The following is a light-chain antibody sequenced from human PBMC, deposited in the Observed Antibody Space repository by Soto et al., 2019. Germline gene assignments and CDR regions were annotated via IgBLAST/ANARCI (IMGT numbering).Light chain of an antibody. Sequence: QSVLTQPPSASGTPGQRVTISCSGSSSNIGNNYVYWYQMVPGTAPKLLIYRNNQRPSGVPDRFSGSRPGTSASLAISGLRSEDEADYYCAAWDDSLSGRGVFGGGTKLTVL. CDR2: RNN. J-gene: IGLJ2*01. CDR1: SSNIGNNY. CDR3: AAWDDSLSGRGV. V-gene: IGLV1-47*01.